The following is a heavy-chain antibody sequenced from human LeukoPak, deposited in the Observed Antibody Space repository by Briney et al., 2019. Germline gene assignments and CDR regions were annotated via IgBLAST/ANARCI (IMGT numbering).Heavy chain of an antibody. Sequence: GGSLRLSCAASGFTFSSYAMSWVRQAPGKGLEWVSAISGSGGSTYYADSVKGRFTTSRDNSKNTLYLQMNSLRAEDTAVYYCAKAGYCGGECRFQNDAFDIWGQGTMVTVSS. CDR1: GFTFSSYA. V-gene: IGHV3-23*01. D-gene: IGHD2-21*01. CDR3: AKAGYCGGECRFQNDAFDI. J-gene: IGHJ3*02. CDR2: ISGSGGST.